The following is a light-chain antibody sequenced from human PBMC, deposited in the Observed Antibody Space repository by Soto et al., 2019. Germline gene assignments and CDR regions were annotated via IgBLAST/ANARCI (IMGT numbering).Light chain of an antibody. CDR2: EVD. CDR1: SSDIGSYTL. Sequence: QSVLSQPASVSGSPGQSITISCTGTSSDIGSYTLISWYQHYPGKAPKLMTYEVDKRPSGVSDRFSGSKSGNTASLTISGLQAEDEADYYCCSFAGSSTPYVFGTGTQLTVL. CDR3: CSFAGSSTPYV. V-gene: IGLV2-23*02. J-gene: IGLJ1*01.